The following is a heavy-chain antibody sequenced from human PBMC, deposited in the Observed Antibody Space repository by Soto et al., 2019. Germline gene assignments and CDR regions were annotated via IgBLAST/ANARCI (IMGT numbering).Heavy chain of an antibody. CDR2: VSGGGGTT. CDR1: GLSLSGYA. CDR3: AKDGRRVGPTLNWLDS. J-gene: IGHJ5*01. Sequence: EVQLMESGGGLVQPGESLRLSCVVSGLSLSGYALSWVRQARGKGLEWVSAVSGGGGTTHYADSMKGRFTISRDNSKNTLYLQMNGLRVEDTAKYFCAKDGRRVGPTLNWLDSWGQGTQVTVTS. V-gene: IGHV3-23*01. D-gene: IGHD1-26*01.